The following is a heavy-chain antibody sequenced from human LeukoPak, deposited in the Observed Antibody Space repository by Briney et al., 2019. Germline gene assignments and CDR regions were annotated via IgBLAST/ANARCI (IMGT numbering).Heavy chain of an antibody. J-gene: IGHJ3*02. CDR3: AREPRYYVAFDI. CDR2: IYYSGST. CDR1: GGSISSYY. Sequence: PSETLSLTCTVSGGSISSYYWSWIRQPPGKGLEWIAYIYYSGSTDYNPSLKSRVTISVDTSKNQFSLKLNSVTAADTAVYYCAREPRYYVAFDIWGQGTMVTVSS. D-gene: IGHD3-10*02. V-gene: IGHV4-59*01.